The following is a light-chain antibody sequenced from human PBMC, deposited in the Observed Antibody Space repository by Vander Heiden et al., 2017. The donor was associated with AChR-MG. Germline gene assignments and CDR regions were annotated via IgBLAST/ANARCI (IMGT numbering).Light chain of an antibody. V-gene: IGKV1-39*01. Sequence: DIQMTQSPSSLSASVGDTVTINCRASQSISSYLNWYQQNPGKAPKLLIYAASSLQSGVPSRFSGSGSGTDFTLNISNLQPEDFATYYCQQSSITPLTFGGGTKVEIK. CDR2: AAS. CDR3: QQSSITPLT. CDR1: QSISSY. J-gene: IGKJ4*01.